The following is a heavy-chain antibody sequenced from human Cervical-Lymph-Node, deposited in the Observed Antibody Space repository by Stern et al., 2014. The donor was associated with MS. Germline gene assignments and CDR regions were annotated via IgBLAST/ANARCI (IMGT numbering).Heavy chain of an antibody. CDR2: ISYDGSTK. V-gene: IGHV3-30*18. CDR1: GFTFSSYG. D-gene: IGHD6-6*01. CDR3: AKSSSPSHYYYYGMDV. Sequence: VQLVESGGGVVQPGRSLRLSCAASGFTFSSYGMHWVRQAPGKGLEWVAVISYDGSTKYYADSVKGRFTTSRHKSKNTLYLQMNSLRAEDTAVYYCAKSSSPSHYYYYGMDVWGQGTTVTVSS. J-gene: IGHJ6*02.